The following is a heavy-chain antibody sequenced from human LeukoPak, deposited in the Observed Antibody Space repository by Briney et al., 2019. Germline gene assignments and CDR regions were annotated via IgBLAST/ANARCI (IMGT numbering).Heavy chain of an antibody. J-gene: IGHJ6*02. CDR2: ISSSGSTI. Sequence: GGSLRLSCAASGFTFSSYEMNWVRQAPGKGLERASYISSSGSTIYYADSVKGRFTISRDNAKNSLYLQMNSLRAEDTAVYYCARDRADCSSTSCFHYYGMDVWGQGTTVTVSS. CDR3: ARDRADCSSTSCFHYYGMDV. CDR1: GFTFSSYE. D-gene: IGHD2-2*01. V-gene: IGHV3-48*03.